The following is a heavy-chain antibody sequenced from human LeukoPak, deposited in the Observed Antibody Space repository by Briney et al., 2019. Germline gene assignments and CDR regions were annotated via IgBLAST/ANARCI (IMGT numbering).Heavy chain of an antibody. CDR3: ARKYGDYASDAFDI. CDR1: GGSVSTYY. CDR2: IFYSGST. J-gene: IGHJ3*02. V-gene: IGHV4-59*02. D-gene: IGHD4-17*01. Sequence: SETLSLTCTVSGGSVSTYYWSWIRQPPGKGLEWIGNIFYSGSTNYNPSLKSRVTISIDTSKNQFSLKLSSVTAADTAVYYCARKYGDYASDAFDIWGQGTMVTVSS.